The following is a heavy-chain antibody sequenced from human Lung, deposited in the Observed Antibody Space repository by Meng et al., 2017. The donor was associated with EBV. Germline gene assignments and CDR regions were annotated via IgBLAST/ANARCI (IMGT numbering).Heavy chain of an antibody. D-gene: IGHD1-26*01. CDR1: VYTFHKCG. J-gene: IGHJ4*02. CDR3: ARVEVGITSGDY. CDR2: RTVYNGNT. V-gene: IGHV1-18*01. Sequence: ARLLQCGGGLKEAGTSLQVSCKAYVYTFHKCGITWVRQAPEQGLEWMGWRTVYNGNTNYAPTLRGRVTMTTDTSTSTAYMELRSLRSDDTAVYYCARVEVGITSGDYWGQGTLVTVSS.